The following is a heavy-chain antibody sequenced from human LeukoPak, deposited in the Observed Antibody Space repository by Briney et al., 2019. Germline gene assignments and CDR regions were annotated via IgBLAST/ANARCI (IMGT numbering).Heavy chain of an antibody. CDR1: GYTFTSYD. J-gene: IGHJ4*02. CDR3: ARASRRGWLQLYYFDY. D-gene: IGHD5-24*01. Sequence: GASVKVSCKASGYTFTSYDINWVRQATGQGLEWMGWMNPNRGNTGYAQKFQGRVTMTRNTSISTAYMELSSLRSEDTAVYYCARASRRGWLQLYYFDYWGQGTLVTVSS. CDR2: MNPNRGNT. V-gene: IGHV1-8*01.